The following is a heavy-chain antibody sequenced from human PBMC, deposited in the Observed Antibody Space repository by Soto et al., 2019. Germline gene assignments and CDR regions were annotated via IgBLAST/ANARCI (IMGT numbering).Heavy chain of an antibody. Sequence: PGGSLRLSCAASGFTFNTYGMHWVRQAPGKGLEWVAVISYDGSEKYYVDSVMGRFTISKDNSKDTLYLQMNSLRPEDTAVYYCAKSPNFYCSSPNCYKYYFDHWGQGTRVTVSS. V-gene: IGHV3-30*18. D-gene: IGHD2-2*02. CDR3: AKSPNFYCSSPNCYKYYFDH. CDR2: ISYDGSEK. J-gene: IGHJ4*02. CDR1: GFTFNTYG.